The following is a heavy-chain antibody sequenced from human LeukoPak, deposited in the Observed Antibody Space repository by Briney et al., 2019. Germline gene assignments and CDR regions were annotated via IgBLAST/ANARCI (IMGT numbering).Heavy chain of an antibody. CDR1: GFTFDDYT. CDR2: ISWDGGST. J-gene: IGHJ5*02. CDR3: AKGNCGGDCYSTFKNWFDP. V-gene: IGHV3-43*01. Sequence: GGSLRLSCAASGFTFDDYTMHWVRQAPGKGLEWVSLISWDGGSTYYADSVKGRFTISRDNRKNSLYLQMNSLRTEDTALYYCAKGNCGGDCYSTFKNWFDPWGQGTLVTVSS. D-gene: IGHD2-21*02.